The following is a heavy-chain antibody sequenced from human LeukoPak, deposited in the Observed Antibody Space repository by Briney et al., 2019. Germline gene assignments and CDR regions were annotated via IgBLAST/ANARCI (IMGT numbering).Heavy chain of an antibody. V-gene: IGHV1-2*02. Sequence: ASVKVSCKASGGTFSSYAISWVRQAPGQGTEWMGWINPKTGGTNYAQMFQGRVTMTRDTSISTAYMELSRLTSDDTAVYYCARAFSDFWSGPDYWGQGTQVTVSS. CDR2: INPKTGGT. CDR1: GGTFSSYA. J-gene: IGHJ4*02. D-gene: IGHD3-3*01. CDR3: ARAFSDFWSGPDY.